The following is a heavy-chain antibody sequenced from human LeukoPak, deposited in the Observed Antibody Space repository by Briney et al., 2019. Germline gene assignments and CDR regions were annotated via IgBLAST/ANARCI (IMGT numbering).Heavy chain of an antibody. V-gene: IGHV4-34*01. J-gene: IGHJ4*02. Sequence: KPSETLSLTCAVYGGSFSGYYWSWIRQPPGKGLEWIGEINHSGSTNYNPSLKSRVTISVDTSKNQFSLKLSSVTAADTAVYYCARSSIYYDSSGYRIWGQGTLVTAS. D-gene: IGHD3-22*01. CDR2: INHSGST. CDR3: ARSSIYYDSSGYRI. CDR1: GGSFSGYY.